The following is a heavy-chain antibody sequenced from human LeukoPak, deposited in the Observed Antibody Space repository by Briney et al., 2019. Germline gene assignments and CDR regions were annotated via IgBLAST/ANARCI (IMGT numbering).Heavy chain of an antibody. Sequence: SETLSLTCTVSGGSISSYYWNWIRQPAGKGLEWIGRIYTSGSTNYNPSLKSRVTMSVDTSKNQFSLKLSSVTAADTAVHYCARSVAGTHYYYYYMDVWGKGTTVTVSS. CDR1: GGSISSYY. CDR2: IYTSGST. J-gene: IGHJ6*03. CDR3: ARSVAGTHYYYYYMDV. D-gene: IGHD6-19*01. V-gene: IGHV4-4*07.